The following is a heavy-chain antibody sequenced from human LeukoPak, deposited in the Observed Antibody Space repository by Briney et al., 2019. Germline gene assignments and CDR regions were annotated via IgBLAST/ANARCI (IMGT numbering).Heavy chain of an antibody. V-gene: IGHV4-34*01. CDR3: AIRHSGYIYGRRGYFDY. CDR2: INHSGST. Sequence: SETLSLTCAVYGGSFSGYYWSWIRQPPGKWLEWIGEINHSGSTNYNPSLKSRVTISVDTSKNQFSLKLSSVTAADTAVYYCAIRHSGYIYGRRGYFDYWGQGTLVTVSS. CDR1: GGSFSGYY. J-gene: IGHJ4*02. D-gene: IGHD5-18*01.